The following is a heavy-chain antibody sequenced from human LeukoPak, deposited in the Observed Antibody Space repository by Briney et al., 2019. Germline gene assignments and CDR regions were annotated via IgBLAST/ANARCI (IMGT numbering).Heavy chain of an antibody. D-gene: IGHD3-3*01. CDR3: ARGPRITIFGVVMANDAFDI. J-gene: IGHJ3*02. V-gene: IGHV1-2*02. Sequence: ASVKVSCKASGYTFTDYFMNWVRQAPGQGLEWMGWINPKSGGTVYAQKFQGRVTMTRDTSSSTAYMELSRLRFDDTVVYYCARGPRITIFGVVMANDAFDIWGQGTMITVSS. CDR2: INPKSGGT. CDR1: GYTFTDYF.